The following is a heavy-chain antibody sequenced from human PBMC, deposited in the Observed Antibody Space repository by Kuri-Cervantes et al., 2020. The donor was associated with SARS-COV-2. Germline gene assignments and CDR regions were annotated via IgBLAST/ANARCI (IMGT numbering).Heavy chain of an antibody. CDR1: GFTVSSYA. CDR3: AKAVGRFLEWPPLY. D-gene: IGHD3-3*01. V-gene: IGHV3-30*01. CDR2: ISYDGSNK. Sequence: GGSLRLSCAASGFTVSSYAMHWVRQAPGKGLEWVAVISYDGSNKYYADSVKGRFTISRDNSKNTLYLQMNSLRAEDTAVYYCAKAVGRFLEWPPLYWGHGTLVTVSS. J-gene: IGHJ4*01.